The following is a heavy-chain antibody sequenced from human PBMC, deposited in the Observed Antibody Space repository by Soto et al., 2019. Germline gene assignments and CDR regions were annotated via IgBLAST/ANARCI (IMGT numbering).Heavy chain of an antibody. J-gene: IGHJ4*02. V-gene: IGHV3-23*01. Sequence: GGSLRLSCAASGFTFSSYAMSWVRQAPGKGLEWVSAISGSGANINYADSVKGRFTISRDNSENALYLQMNSLRAEETALYYCAKRGYCGGNNCYYFDYWGQGALVTVSS. CDR3: AKRGYCGGNNCYYFDY. CDR1: GFTFSSYA. CDR2: ISGSGANI. D-gene: IGHD2-15*01.